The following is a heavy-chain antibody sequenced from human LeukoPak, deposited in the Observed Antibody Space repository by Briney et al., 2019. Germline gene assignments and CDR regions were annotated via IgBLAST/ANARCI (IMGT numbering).Heavy chain of an antibody. CDR3: ARETYISGCDY. J-gene: IGHJ4*02. CDR1: GFTFSSYA. CDR2: ISYDGSNK. D-gene: IGHD6-19*01. V-gene: IGHV3-30-3*01. Sequence: GGPLRLSCAASGFTFSSYAMHWVRQAPGKGLEWVAVISYDGSNKYYADSVKGRFTISRDNSKNTLSLQMNSLRAEDTALYYCARETYISGCDYWGQGTWSPSPQ.